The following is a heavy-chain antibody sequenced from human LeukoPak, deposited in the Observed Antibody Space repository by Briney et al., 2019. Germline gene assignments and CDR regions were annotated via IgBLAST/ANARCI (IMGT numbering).Heavy chain of an antibody. J-gene: IGHJ4*02. CDR1: GSTFSDHY. V-gene: IGHV3-72*01. CDR2: TRKKANGYTT. CDR3: VRVDSAYYFDY. Sequence: GGSLRLSYAASGSTFSDHYMDWVRQAPGKGLEWVGRTRKKANGYTTEYAASVEGRFTISRDDSKNSLYLQMNSLKTEDTAVYDCVRVDSAYYFDYWGQGTLVTVSS. D-gene: IGHD4-11*01.